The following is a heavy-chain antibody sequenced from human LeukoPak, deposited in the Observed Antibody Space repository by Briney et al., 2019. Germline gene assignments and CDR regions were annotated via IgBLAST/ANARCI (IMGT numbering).Heavy chain of an antibody. CDR3: ARGYCSGYTCYSSYYYYYMDV. V-gene: IGHV3-7*04. CDR1: GFTVSSNY. D-gene: IGHD2-15*01. J-gene: IGHJ6*03. CDR2: IKQDGSDK. Sequence: GGSLRLSCAASGFTVSSNYMSWVRQAPGKGLEWVANIKQDGSDKYYVDSVKGRFTISRDNAKNSLYLQMNSLRAEDTAVYYCARGYCSGYTCYSSYYYYYMDVWGKGTTVTVSS.